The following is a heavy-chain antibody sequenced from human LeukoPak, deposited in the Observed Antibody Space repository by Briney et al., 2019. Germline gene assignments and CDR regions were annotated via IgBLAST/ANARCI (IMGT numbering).Heavy chain of an antibody. CDR2: IILIFGTA. CDR1: GGTFSSYA. D-gene: IGHD6-19*01. V-gene: IGHV1-69*13. Sequence: GASVKVSCKASGGTFSSYAISWVRQAPGQGLEWMGGIILIFGTANYAQKFQGRVTITADESTSTAYMELSSLRSEDTAVYYCARVREAVAPNYFDYWGQGTLVTVSS. CDR3: ARVREAVAPNYFDY. J-gene: IGHJ4*02.